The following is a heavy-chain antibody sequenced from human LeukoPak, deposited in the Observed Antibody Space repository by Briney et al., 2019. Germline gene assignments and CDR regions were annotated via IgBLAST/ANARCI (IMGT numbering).Heavy chain of an antibody. CDR1: GGSISSGSYY. J-gene: IGHJ4*02. D-gene: IGHD6-6*01. Sequence: SETLSLTCTDSGGSISSGSYYWSWIRQPAGKGLEWIGRIYTSGSTTYNPSLKSRVTISVDTSKNQFSLKLSSVTAADTAVYYCARVGTIRVSIAARPLDYWGQGTLVTVSS. CDR2: IYTSGST. V-gene: IGHV4-61*02. CDR3: ARVGTIRVSIAARPLDY.